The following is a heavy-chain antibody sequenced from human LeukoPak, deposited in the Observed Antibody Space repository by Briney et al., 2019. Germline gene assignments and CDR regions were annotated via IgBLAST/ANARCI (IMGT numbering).Heavy chain of an antibody. CDR3: ALSGSYAAFDY. CDR2: MNPNSGNT. J-gene: IGHJ4*02. CDR1: GGTFSSYA. Sequence: ASVKVSCKASGGTFSSYAISWVRQAPGQGLEWMGWMNPNSGNTGYAQKFQGRVTMTRNTSISTAYMELSSLRSEDTAVYYCALSGSYAAFDYWGQGTLVTVSS. V-gene: IGHV1-8*02. D-gene: IGHD1-26*01.